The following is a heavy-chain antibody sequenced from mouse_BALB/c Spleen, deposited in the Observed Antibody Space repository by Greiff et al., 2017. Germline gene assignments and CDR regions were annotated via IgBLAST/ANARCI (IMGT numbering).Heavy chain of an antibody. V-gene: IGHV1S29*02. J-gene: IGHJ2*01. Sequence: EVQLQQSGPELVKPGASVKISCKASGYTFTDYNMHWVKQSHGKSLEWIGYIYPYNGGTGYNQKFKSKATLTVDNSSSTAYMELRSLTSEDSAVYYCAREDDGYYDFDYWGQGTTLTVSS. CDR1: GYTFTDYN. CDR2: IYPYNGGT. CDR3: AREDDGYYDFDY. D-gene: IGHD2-3*01.